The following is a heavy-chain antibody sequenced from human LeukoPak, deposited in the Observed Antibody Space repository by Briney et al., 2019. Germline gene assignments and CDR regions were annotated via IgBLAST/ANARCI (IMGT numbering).Heavy chain of an antibody. CDR2: ISGSGGST. CDR3: AKTRGSGPFDY. Sequence: AGGSLRLSCAASGFTFSSYDMSWVRQAPGKGLEWVSTISGSGGSTYYADSVKGRFTISRDNSKNTLYLQMNNLRAEDTAVYYCAKTRGSGPFDYWGQGTLVTVSS. CDR1: GFTFSSYD. V-gene: IGHV3-23*01. D-gene: IGHD3-10*01. J-gene: IGHJ4*02.